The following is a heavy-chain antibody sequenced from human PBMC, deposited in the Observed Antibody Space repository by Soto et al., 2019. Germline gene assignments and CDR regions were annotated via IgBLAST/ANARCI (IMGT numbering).Heavy chain of an antibody. V-gene: IGHV1-46*01. CDR2: INPSSGSI. Sequence: ASVKVSCKASGYTFTNYYMHWVRQAPGQGLEWMGIINPSSGSISYAQKFLGRVTMTRDTSTSTVYMELSSLRSEDTAVYYCARVPQTYGTFDYWGQGTLVTVSS. D-gene: IGHD1-1*01. CDR1: GYTFTNYY. CDR3: ARVPQTYGTFDY. J-gene: IGHJ4*02.